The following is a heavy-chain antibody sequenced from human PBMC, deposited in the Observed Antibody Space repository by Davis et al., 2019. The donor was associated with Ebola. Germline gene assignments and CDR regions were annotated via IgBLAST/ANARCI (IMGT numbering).Heavy chain of an antibody. CDR2: GTSTDT. Sequence: GESLKISCSASGFILSTYVMSWVRQAPGKGLEWVSTYGTSTDTYYADSVKGRFTISRDNSKNTVYLQMNSLRAEDTAVYYCTRHVSGDFWYFDLWGRGTLVTVSS. J-gene: IGHJ2*01. CDR1: GFILSTYV. D-gene: IGHD4-17*01. V-gene: IGHV3-23*01. CDR3: TRHVSGDFWYFDL.